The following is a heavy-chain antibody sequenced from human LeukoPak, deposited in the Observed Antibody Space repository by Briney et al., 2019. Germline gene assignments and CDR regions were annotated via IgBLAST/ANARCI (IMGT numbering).Heavy chain of an antibody. CDR1: GFTFSSYW. CDR3: ARGRSGSYGTKGY. V-gene: IGHV3-7*01. Sequence: GGSLRLSCVASGFTFSSYWMSWVRQAPGKGLECVADIKQDGSEKYYVDSVKGRFTISRDNAKNSLYLQMNSLRVEDTAVYYCARGRSGSYGTKGYWGQGTLVTVSS. D-gene: IGHD1-26*01. J-gene: IGHJ4*02. CDR2: IKQDGSEK.